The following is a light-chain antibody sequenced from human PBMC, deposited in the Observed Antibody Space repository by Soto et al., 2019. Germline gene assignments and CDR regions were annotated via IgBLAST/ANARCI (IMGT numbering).Light chain of an antibody. J-gene: IGKJ2*01. Sequence: EIVLTQSPATLSLSPGERATLSCRASQSVSTFLAWYQQKPGQSPRLLIYDAFNRATGTPRRFSGSGSVTDFTLTTSSLEPEDFAVYYCQQRTNWPPRYSFGQGTKLEIK. CDR3: QQRTNWPPRYS. V-gene: IGKV3-11*01. CDR2: DAF. CDR1: QSVSTF.